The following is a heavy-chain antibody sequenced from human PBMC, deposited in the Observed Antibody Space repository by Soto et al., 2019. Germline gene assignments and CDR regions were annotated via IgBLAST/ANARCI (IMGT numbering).Heavy chain of an antibody. CDR2: ISAYNGNT. J-gene: IGHJ4*02. CDR3: ARESIWFGDKEGYFDY. V-gene: IGHV1-18*01. Sequence: QVQLVQSGAEVKKPGASVKVSCKASGYTFTSYGISWVRQAPGQGLEWMGWISAYNGNTNYAQKLPGRVTMTTATSTSTAYMELRRLRSDDTAVYYCARESIWFGDKEGYFDYWGQGPLVTVSS. D-gene: IGHD3-10*01. CDR1: GYTFTSYG.